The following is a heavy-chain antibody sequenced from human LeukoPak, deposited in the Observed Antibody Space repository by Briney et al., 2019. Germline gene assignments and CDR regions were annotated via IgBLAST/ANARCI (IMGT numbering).Heavy chain of an antibody. J-gene: IGHJ4*02. D-gene: IGHD6-19*01. CDR2: ISYDGSKK. V-gene: IGHV3-30*03. CDR1: GFTFSTYG. Sequence: GGSLRLSCAASGFTFSTYGMHWVRQAPGKGLEWVAAISYDGSKKYYADSVKGRFTISRDNSENTLYVQMNSLRVEDTAVYYCARDLSGWYTFDYWGQGTLVTVSS. CDR3: ARDLSGWYTFDY.